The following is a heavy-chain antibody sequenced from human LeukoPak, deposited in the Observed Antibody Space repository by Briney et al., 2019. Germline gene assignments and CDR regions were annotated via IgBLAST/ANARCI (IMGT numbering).Heavy chain of an antibody. D-gene: IGHD5-12*01. Sequence: GGSLRLSCAASGFSLSNSAMSWVRQAPGKGLEWVSLIIASSGSTFYADSVKGRFTISRDNSKNTLYLQMNSLRAEDTAVYYCAKGAYDYIETGYFDYWGQGTLVTVSS. V-gene: IGHV3-23*01. CDR2: IIASSGST. CDR1: GFSLSNSA. CDR3: AKGAYDYIETGYFDY. J-gene: IGHJ4*02.